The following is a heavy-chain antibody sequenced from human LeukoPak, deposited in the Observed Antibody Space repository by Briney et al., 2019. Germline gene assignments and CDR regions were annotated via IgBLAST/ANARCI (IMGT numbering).Heavy chain of an antibody. CDR3: ARTPGWFDP. J-gene: IGHJ5*02. CDR2: FSGSGGDT. D-gene: IGHD1-14*01. Sequence: GGSLRLSCAASGFTFSSYAMSWVRQAPGKGLEWVSAFSGSGGDTYYADSVKGRFTISRDNAKNSLYLQMNSLRAEDTAVYYCARTPGWFDPWGQGTLVTVSS. CDR1: GFTFSSYA. V-gene: IGHV3-23*01.